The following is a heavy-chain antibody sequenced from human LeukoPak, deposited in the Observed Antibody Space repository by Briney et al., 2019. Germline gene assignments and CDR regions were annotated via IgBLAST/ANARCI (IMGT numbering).Heavy chain of an antibody. V-gene: IGHV3-30*04. CDR3: ANARFDY. J-gene: IGHJ4*02. CDR1: GFTFSSYA. CDR2: IRYDGSNK. Sequence: PGRSLRLSCAASGFTFSSYAMHWVRQAPGKGLEWVAFIRYDGSNKYYADSVKGRFTISRDNSKNTLYLQMNSLRAEDTAVYYCANARFDYWGQGTLVTVSS.